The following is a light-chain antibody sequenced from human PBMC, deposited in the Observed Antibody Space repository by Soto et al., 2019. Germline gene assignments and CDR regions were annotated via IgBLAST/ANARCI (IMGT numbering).Light chain of an antibody. V-gene: IGLV1-47*02. Sequence: QSVLTQPPSASGTPGQSVTISCSGSTSNIGRDYVYWFQQVPGTAPTLLIYINNQRPSGGPDRFSASKSGTSASLAISGLRSEDEADYYCAVWHNSLSGWVFGGGTKLTVL. CDR1: TSNIGRDY. CDR2: INN. CDR3: AVWHNSLSGWV. J-gene: IGLJ3*02.